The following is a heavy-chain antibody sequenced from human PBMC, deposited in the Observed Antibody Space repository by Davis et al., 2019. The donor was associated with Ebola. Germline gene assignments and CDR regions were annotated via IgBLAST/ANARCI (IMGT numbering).Heavy chain of an antibody. D-gene: IGHD1-14*01. Sequence: GESLKISCAASGFPFSSYGFHWVRQAPGKGLEWVAVISYDGSDKYYADSVKGRFTISRDNSKNTLYLQMNSLRAEDTAVYYCARDLPGGDWYFDLWGRGTLVTVSS. J-gene: IGHJ2*01. V-gene: IGHV3-30*19. CDR3: ARDLPGGDWYFDL. CDR1: GFPFSSYG. CDR2: ISYDGSDK.